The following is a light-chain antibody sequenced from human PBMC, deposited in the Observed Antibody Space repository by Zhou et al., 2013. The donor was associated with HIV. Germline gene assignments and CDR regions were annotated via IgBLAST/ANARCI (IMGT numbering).Light chain of an antibody. CDR2: AAS. CDR3: LQHNSYPWT. J-gene: IGKJ1*01. Sequence: DIQMTQSPSSLSASVGDRVTITCRASQGIENDLAWYQQKPGQVPKRLIYAASTLQSGVPSRFSGSGSGTDFTLTISTLQPEDFATYYCLQHNSYPWTFGQGTKVE. CDR1: QGIEND. V-gene: IGKV1-17*01.